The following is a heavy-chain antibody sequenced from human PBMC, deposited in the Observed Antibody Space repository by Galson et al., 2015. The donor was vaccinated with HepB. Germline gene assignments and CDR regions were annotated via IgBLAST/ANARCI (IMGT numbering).Heavy chain of an antibody. J-gene: IGHJ4*02. V-gene: IGHV1-24*01. CDR3: ARDRPAYGLFDS. Sequence: SVKVSCKVSGYPLSEISIDWVRHSPGKGLEWLGHFERDDGQAIYAQNFQGRLSVTEDTSTDTTYLELTSLTSDDTAVYYCARDRPAYGLFDSWGRGTLVTVSS. CDR2: FERDDGQA. CDR1: GYPLSEIS. D-gene: IGHD4-17*01.